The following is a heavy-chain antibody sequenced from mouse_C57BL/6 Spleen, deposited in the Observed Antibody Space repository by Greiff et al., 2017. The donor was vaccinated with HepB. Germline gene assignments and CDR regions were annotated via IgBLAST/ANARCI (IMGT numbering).Heavy chain of an antibody. J-gene: IGHJ3*01. D-gene: IGHD2-2*01. CDR3: ARHGVTTGSWFAY. V-gene: IGHV1-61*01. CDR1: GYTFTSYW. Sequence: QVQLKESGAELVRPGSSVKLSCKASGYTFTSYWMDWVKQRPGQGLEWIGNIYPSDSETHYNQKFKDKATLTVDKSSSTAYMQLSSLTSEDSAVYYCARHGVTTGSWFAYWGQGTLVTVSA. CDR2: IYPSDSET.